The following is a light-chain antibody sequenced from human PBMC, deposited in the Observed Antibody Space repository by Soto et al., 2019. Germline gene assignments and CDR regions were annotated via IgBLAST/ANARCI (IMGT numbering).Light chain of an antibody. J-gene: IGKJ1*01. Sequence: DIQMTLSPSSLSASVGDRVTITCRASQDINNYLAWFQQKPGKVPKLLIYATFTLQSGVPSRFSGSGSGTDFTLTISSLQPEDFATYYCQNYGPAPWTFGQGTRVEVK. V-gene: IGKV1-27*01. CDR2: ATF. CDR1: QDINNY. CDR3: QNYGPAPWT.